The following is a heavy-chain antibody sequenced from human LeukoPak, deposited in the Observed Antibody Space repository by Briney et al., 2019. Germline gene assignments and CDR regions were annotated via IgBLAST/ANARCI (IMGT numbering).Heavy chain of an antibody. V-gene: IGHV4-34*01. D-gene: IGHD2-2*02. CDR3: ARRIGYIPYYFDY. CDR2: INHSGST. CDR1: GGSFSGYY. J-gene: IGHJ4*02. Sequence: PSETLSLTCAVYGGSFSGYYWSWIRQPPGKGLEWIGEINHSGSTNYNPSLKSRVTISVDTSKNQFSLKLSSVTAADTAVYYCARRIGYIPYYFDYWGQGTLVTVSS.